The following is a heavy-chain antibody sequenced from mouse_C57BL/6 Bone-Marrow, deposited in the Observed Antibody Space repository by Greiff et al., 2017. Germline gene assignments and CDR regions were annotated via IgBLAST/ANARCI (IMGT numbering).Heavy chain of an antibody. V-gene: IGHV7-3*01. Sequence: EVQRVESGGGLVQPGGSLSLSCAASGFTFTDYYMSWVRPPPGKALEWLGFIRNKANGYTTEYSASVKGRFTISSDNSQSILYLQMNALRAEDSATYYCARLGDYDGGFAYWGQGTLVTVSA. J-gene: IGHJ3*01. CDR1: GFTFTDYY. D-gene: IGHD2-4*01. CDR3: ARLGDYDGGFAY. CDR2: IRNKANGYTT.